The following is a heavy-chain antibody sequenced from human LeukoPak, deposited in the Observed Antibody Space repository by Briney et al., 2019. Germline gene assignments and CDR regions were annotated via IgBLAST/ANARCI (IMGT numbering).Heavy chain of an antibody. CDR3: ARDDYGDSLFGMDV. CDR2: INSDGSDT. J-gene: IGHJ6*02. CDR1: GFTFDDYA. D-gene: IGHD4-17*01. Sequence: GGSLRLSCAASGFTFDDYAMHWVRQAPGKGLVWVSRINSDGSDTSYADSVKGRFTISRDNAKNTLYLQMTSLRAEDTAVYYCARDDYGDSLFGMDVWGQGTTVTVSS. V-gene: IGHV3-74*01.